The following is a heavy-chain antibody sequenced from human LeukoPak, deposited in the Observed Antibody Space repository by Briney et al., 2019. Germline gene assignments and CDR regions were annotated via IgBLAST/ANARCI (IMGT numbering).Heavy chain of an antibody. CDR3: ARDLVYDSPPSGMDV. Sequence: ASVKVSCMASGYTFTGYYMHWVRQAPGQGLEWMGWINPNSGGTSYAQKFQGRVTMTRDTSISTAYMELSRLRSDDTAVYYCARDLVYDSPPSGMDVWGQGTTVTVSS. CDR2: INPNSGGT. D-gene: IGHD3-16*01. CDR1: GYTFTGYY. V-gene: IGHV1-2*02. J-gene: IGHJ6*02.